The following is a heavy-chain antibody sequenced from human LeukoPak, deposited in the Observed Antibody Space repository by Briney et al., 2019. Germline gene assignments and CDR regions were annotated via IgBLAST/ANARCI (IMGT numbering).Heavy chain of an antibody. D-gene: IGHD3-22*01. Sequence: SVKVSCKASGGTFSSYAISWVRPAPGQGLEWMGRIIPILGIANYAQKFQGRVTITADKSTSTAYMELSSLRSEDTAVYYCAFISYYYDSSGYLDYWGQGTLVTVSS. CDR3: AFISYYYDSSGYLDY. V-gene: IGHV1-69*04. J-gene: IGHJ4*02. CDR2: IIPILGIA. CDR1: GGTFSSYA.